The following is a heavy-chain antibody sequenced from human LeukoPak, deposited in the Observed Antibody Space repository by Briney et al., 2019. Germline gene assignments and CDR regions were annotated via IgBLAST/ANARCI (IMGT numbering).Heavy chain of an antibody. D-gene: IGHD5-12*01. V-gene: IGHV3-30*18. CDR3: AKDSTDSGYPFDY. Sequence: PGGSLRLSCAASGFNFNSYGMHWVRQAPGKGLEWVALISYDGSNKYYADSVKGRFTISRDNSKNTLYLQMNSLRAEDTAVFYCAKDSTDSGYPFDYWGQGTLVTVSS. CDR1: GFNFNSYG. J-gene: IGHJ4*02. CDR2: ISYDGSNK.